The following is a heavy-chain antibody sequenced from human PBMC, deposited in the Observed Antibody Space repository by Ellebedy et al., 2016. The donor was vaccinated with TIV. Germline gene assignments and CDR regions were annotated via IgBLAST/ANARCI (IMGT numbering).Heavy chain of an antibody. Sequence: GESLKISCAASGFTFSPYAMSWVRQAPGKGLEWVSAISGRGGSTYYADSVKGRFTISRDNSKNTLYLQMNSLRAEDTAVYYCAKPTPAHCISASCHPTSYYAMDVWGQGTTVTVSS. V-gene: IGHV3-23*01. CDR1: GFTFSPYA. CDR2: ISGRGGST. J-gene: IGHJ6*02. D-gene: IGHD2-2*01. CDR3: AKPTPAHCISASCHPTSYYAMDV.